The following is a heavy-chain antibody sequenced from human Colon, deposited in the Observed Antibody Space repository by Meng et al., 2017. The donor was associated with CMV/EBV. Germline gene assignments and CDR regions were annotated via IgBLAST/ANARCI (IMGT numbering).Heavy chain of an antibody. CDR2: INPNNGGT. CDR1: GYTFTDYY. D-gene: IGHD3-10*01. CDR3: AKRAWFGELLYLDN. V-gene: IGHV1-2*02. J-gene: IGHJ4*02. Sequence: ASVKVSCKASGYTFTDYYMHWVRQAPGQGLEWMGWINPNNGGTNYAQKFQDRVTMTRDTSASTVYMDLSRLRSDDTAVYYCAKRAWFGELLYLDNWGQGTLVTVSS.